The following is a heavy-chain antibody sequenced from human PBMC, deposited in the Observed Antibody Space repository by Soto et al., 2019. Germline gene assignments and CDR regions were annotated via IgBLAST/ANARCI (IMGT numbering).Heavy chain of an antibody. Sequence: VKVSCKASGYTFTSYDINWVRQATGQGLEWMGWMNPNSGNTGYAQKFQGRVTMTRNTSISTAYMELSSLRSEDTAVYYCARLSQEDFWSGYYYYYGMDVWGQGTTVTVSS. CDR2: MNPNSGNT. D-gene: IGHD3-3*01. CDR1: GYTFTSYD. CDR3: ARLSQEDFWSGYYYYYGMDV. J-gene: IGHJ6*02. V-gene: IGHV1-8*01.